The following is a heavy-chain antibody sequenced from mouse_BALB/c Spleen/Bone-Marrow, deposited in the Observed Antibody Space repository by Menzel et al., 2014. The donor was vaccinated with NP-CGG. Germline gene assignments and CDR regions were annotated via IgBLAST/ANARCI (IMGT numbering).Heavy chain of an antibody. D-gene: IGHD2-14*01. J-gene: IGHJ2*01. Sequence: VQLQQSGAELVKPGASVKLSCTGSGFNIKDTYMHWVKQRPEQGLEWIGRIDPANGNTKYDPRFQGKATITADTSSNTAYLQLSSLTSEDTAVYYCASYYRYSFDYWDQGTTLTVSS. CDR2: IDPANGNT. V-gene: IGHV14-3*02. CDR3: ASYYRYSFDY. CDR1: GFNIKDTY.